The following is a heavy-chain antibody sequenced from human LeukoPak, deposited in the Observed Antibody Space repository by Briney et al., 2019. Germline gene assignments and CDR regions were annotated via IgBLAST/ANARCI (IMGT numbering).Heavy chain of an antibody. D-gene: IGHD3-22*01. V-gene: IGHV3-23*01. J-gene: IGHJ4*02. CDR2: ISGSGGST. CDR3: AKKGASYYYDSSGYN. CDR1: GFTFSSYA. Sequence: PGGSLRLSCAAPGFTFSSYAMSWVRQAPGKGLEWVSAISGSGGSTYYADSVKGRFTISRDNSKNTLYLQMNSLRAEDTAVYYCAKKGASYYYDSSGYNWGQGTLVTASS.